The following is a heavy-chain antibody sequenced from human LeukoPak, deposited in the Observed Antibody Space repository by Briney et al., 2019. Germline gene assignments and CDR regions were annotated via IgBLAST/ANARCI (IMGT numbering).Heavy chain of an antibody. D-gene: IGHD3-3*01. V-gene: IGHV3-48*02. J-gene: IGHJ6*02. CDR2: ISSSSSTI. Sequence: PGGSLRLSCAASGFTFSSYSMNWVRQAPGKGLEWVSYISSSSSTIYYADSVKGRFTISRGNAKNSLYLQMNSLRDEDTAVYYCARLKYYDFWSGAPWAYYGMDVWGQGTTVTVSS. CDR3: ARLKYYDFWSGAPWAYYGMDV. CDR1: GFTFSSYS.